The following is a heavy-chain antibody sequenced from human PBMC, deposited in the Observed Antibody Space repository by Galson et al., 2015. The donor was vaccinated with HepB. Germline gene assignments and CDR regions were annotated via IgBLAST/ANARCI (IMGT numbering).Heavy chain of an antibody. V-gene: IGHV1-69*13. CDR2: IIPFFGTA. CDR1: GGTFSSYT. J-gene: IGHJ3*02. CDR3: ARLDYGGNSGEKAVDI. D-gene: IGHD4-23*01. Sequence: SVKVSCKASGGTFSSYTISWVRQAPGQGLEWMGEIIPFFGTANYAQKFQGRVTITADESTSTAYMELSSLRSEDTAVFYCARLDYGGNSGEKAVDIWGQGTMVTVSS.